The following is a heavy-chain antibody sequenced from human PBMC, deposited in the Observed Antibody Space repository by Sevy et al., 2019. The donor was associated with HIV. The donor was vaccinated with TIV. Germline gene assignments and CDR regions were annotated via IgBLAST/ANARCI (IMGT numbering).Heavy chain of an antibody. V-gene: IGHV3-7*03. CDR1: GFNFNNYW. J-gene: IGHJ6*02. Sequence: GGSLRLSCAASGFNFNNYWMTWVRQAPGKGLEWVANIKRDGSEKYYLASVKGRFTISRDNAKKALYLHMNNLRADDTALYYCARDCNSATCLWGLDVWGQGTTVTVSS. CDR2: IKRDGSEK. D-gene: IGHD1-26*01. CDR3: ARDCNSATCLWGLDV.